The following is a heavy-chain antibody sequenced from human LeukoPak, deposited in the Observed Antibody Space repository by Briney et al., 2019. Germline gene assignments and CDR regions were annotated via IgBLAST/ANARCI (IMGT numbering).Heavy chain of an antibody. Sequence: SETLSLTCTVSGGSISSSSYYWGWIRQPPGKGLEWIGSIYYSGSTYYNPSLKSRVTISVDTSKNQFSLKLSSVTAADTAVYYCARGHQKVWFGELFFGLRDPYYFDYWGQGTLVTVSS. CDR3: ARGHQKVWFGELFFGLRDPYYFDY. D-gene: IGHD3-10*01. J-gene: IGHJ4*02. CDR2: IYYSGST. V-gene: IGHV4-39*07. CDR1: GGSISSSSYY.